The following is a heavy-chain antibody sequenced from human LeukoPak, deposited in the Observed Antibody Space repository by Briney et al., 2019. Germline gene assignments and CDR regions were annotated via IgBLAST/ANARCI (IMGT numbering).Heavy chain of an antibody. CDR3: ARIPVIFSWPFDY. V-gene: IGHV4-31*03. J-gene: IGHJ4*02. CDR2: IYYSGSS. Sequence: SQTLSLTCTVSGGSISSGGYYWSWIRRHPGEGLECIGYIYYSGSSYYNPSLKSRVTISVDTSKNQFSLKLRSVTAADTAVYYCARIPVIFSWPFDYWGQGTLVTVSS. D-gene: IGHD3-3*02. CDR1: GGSISSGGYY.